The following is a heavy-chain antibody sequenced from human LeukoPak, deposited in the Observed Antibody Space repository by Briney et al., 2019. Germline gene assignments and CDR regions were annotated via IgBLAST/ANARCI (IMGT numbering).Heavy chain of an antibody. J-gene: IGHJ4*02. D-gene: IGHD3-3*01. Sequence: GGSLRLSCAASGFTFSSYAMSWVRQAPGKGLEWVSAISGSGGSTYYADSVKGRFTISRDNSKNTLYLQMNSLRAEDTAVYYCAGAWSFGVVMGVDYWGQGTLVTVSS. CDR1: GFTFSSYA. CDR2: ISGSGGST. CDR3: AGAWSFGVVMGVDY. V-gene: IGHV3-23*01.